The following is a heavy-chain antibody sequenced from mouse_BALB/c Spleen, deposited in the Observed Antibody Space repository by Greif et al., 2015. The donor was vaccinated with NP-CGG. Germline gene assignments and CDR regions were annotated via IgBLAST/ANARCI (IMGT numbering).Heavy chain of an antibody. CDR2: IYPGNVNT. CDR1: GYTFTSYY. V-gene: IGHV1S56*01. Sequence: VMLVESGPELVKPGASVRISCKASGYTFTSYYIHWVKQRPGQGLEWIGWIYPGNVNTKYNEKFKGKATLTADKSSSTAYMQLSSLTSEDSAVYFCARVATVEAMDYWGQGTSVTVSS. CDR3: ARVATVEAMDY. J-gene: IGHJ4*01. D-gene: IGHD1-1*01.